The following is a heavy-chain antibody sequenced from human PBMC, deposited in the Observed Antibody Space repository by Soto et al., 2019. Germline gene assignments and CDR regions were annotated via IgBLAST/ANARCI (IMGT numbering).Heavy chain of an antibody. Sequence: GGSLRLSCAASGFTFTTYAMNWVRQAPGKGLQWVSAISPGGGSTYYSDSVRGRFTISRDNSIKTLYLQMSSLRTENTAVHYCAHPRGYGVFDAFDIWGQRTTVTVS. CDR1: GFTFTTYA. CDR3: AHPRGYGVFDAFDI. CDR2: ISPGGGST. V-gene: IGHV3-23*01. D-gene: IGHD4-17*01. J-gene: IGHJ3*02.